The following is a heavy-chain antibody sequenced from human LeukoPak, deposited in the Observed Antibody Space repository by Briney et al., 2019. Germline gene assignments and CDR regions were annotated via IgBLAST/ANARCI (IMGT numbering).Heavy chain of an antibody. Sequence: SETLSLTCAVYGGSFSGYYWSGIRQPPGKGLEWIGEINHSGSTNYNPSLKSRVTISVDTSKNQSSLKLSSVTAADTAVYYCARGPIYYYYYYMDVWGKGTTVTVSS. J-gene: IGHJ6*03. CDR3: ARGPIYYYYYYMDV. V-gene: IGHV4-34*01. CDR1: GGSFSGYY. CDR2: INHSGST.